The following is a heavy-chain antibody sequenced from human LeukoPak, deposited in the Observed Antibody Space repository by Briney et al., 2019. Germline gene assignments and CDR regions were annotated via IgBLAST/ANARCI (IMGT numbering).Heavy chain of an antibody. J-gene: IGHJ4*02. D-gene: IGHD2-15*01. CDR2: ISRDGSNN. CDR3: AKVRVGTAHFDY. V-gene: IGHV3-30*18. Sequence: GGSLRLSCAASGFTFSNYGMHWVRQAPGKGLEWVVVISRDGSNNNYADSVKGRFTISRDNSKNTLYLQMNSLRPEDTAVYYCAKVRVGTAHFDYWGQGTLVTVSS. CDR1: GFTFSNYG.